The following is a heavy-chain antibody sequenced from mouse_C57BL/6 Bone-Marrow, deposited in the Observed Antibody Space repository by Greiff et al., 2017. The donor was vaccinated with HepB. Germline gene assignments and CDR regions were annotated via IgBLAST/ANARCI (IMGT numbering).Heavy chain of an antibody. V-gene: IGHV1-53*01. Sequence: QVQLKQPGTELVKPGASVKLSCKASGYTFTSYWMHWVKQRPGQGLEWIGNINPSNGGTNYNEKFKSKATLTVDKSSSTAYMQLSSLTSEDSAVYYCARWRNGNYWFAYGGQGTLVTVSA. CDR3: ARWRNGNYWFAY. D-gene: IGHD2-1*01. J-gene: IGHJ3*01. CDR2: INPSNGGT. CDR1: GYTFTSYW.